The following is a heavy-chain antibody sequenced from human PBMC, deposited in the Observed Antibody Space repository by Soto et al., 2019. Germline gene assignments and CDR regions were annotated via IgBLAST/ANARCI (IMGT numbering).Heavy chain of an antibody. CDR2: IIPIFGTA. CDR1: GGTFSTYS. J-gene: IGHJ4*02. D-gene: IGHD1-26*01. Sequence: QVQLVQSGAEVKKPGSSVKVSCKTSGGTFSTYSIVWVRQAPGEGLEWMGGIIPIFGTANYAQKFQDRVTITADKSTNTAFMELNSLKSEDTGMYYCASSSGNNYGVGTNYYFNYWGQGTLVTVSS. V-gene: IGHV1-69*06. CDR3: ASSSGNNYGVGTNYYFNY.